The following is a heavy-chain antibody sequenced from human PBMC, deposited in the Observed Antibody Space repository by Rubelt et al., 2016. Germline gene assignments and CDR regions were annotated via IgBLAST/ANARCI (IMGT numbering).Heavy chain of an antibody. CDR3: TRPGAGDRGDY. J-gene: IGHJ4*02. Sequence: HLQESGPGLVQPSGTLSLTCSASGGSLISDNLWGWVRQSPGKGLEWVGRIRSKPNNYATAYAASVKGRFTISRDDSKNTAYLQMNSPKTEDTAVYYCTRPGAGDRGDYWGQGTLVTVSS. D-gene: IGHD6-13*01. CDR1: GGSLISDN. CDR2: IRSKPNNYAT. V-gene: IGHV3-73*01.